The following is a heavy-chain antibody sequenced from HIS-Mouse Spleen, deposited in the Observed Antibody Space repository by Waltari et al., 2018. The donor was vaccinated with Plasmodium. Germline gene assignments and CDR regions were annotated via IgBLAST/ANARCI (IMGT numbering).Heavy chain of an antibody. V-gene: IGHV3-7*01. CDR2: IKQDGSEK. J-gene: IGHJ2*01. Sequence: EVQLVESGGGLVQPGGSLRPSCAASVLPFRLYRMSWVSQAPGKGLERVANIKQDGSEKYYVDSVKGRFTISRDNAKNSLYLQMNSLRAEDTAVYYCASSWYWYFDLWGRGTLVTVSS. CDR1: VLPFRLYR. CDR3: ASSWYWYFDL. D-gene: IGHD6-13*01.